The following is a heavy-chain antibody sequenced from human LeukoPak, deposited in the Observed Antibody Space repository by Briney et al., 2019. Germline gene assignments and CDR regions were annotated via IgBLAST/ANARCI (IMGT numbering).Heavy chain of an antibody. J-gene: IGHJ4*02. Sequence: GASVKVSFTVSGYTLTELSMHWVRQAPGKGLEWMGGFDPEGGETIYAQKFQGRVTMTEDTSTDTAYMELSSLRSEDTAVYYCATREGGSTTPDYWGQGTLVTVSS. V-gene: IGHV1-24*01. D-gene: IGHD1-1*01. CDR1: GYTLTELS. CDR2: FDPEGGET. CDR3: ATREGGSTTPDY.